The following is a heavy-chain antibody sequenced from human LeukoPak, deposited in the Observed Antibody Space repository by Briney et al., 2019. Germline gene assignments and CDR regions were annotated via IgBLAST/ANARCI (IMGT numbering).Heavy chain of an antibody. CDR1: GYTFNNYG. V-gene: IGHV1-18*01. CDR2: ISAYNGNT. Sequence: ASVKVSCKASGYTFNNYGISWVRQAPGQGLEWMGRISAYNGNTNYAQKVQGRVTMTTDTSTSTTYMELRSLRSDDTAMYYCARAYGDDDAFDIWGQGTMVTVSS. D-gene: IGHD4-17*01. J-gene: IGHJ3*02. CDR3: ARAYGDDDAFDI.